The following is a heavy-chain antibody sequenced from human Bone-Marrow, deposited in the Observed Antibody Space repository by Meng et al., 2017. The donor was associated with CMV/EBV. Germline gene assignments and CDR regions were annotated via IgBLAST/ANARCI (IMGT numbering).Heavy chain of an antibody. D-gene: IGHD6-6*01. V-gene: IGHV3-15*01. CDR1: GFTFSNAW. CDR2: IKSKTDGGTT. Sequence: GGSLRLSCAASGFTFSNAWMSWVRQAPGKGLEWVGRIKSKTDGGTTDYAAPVKGRFTISRDDSKNTLYLQMNSLKTEDTAVYYCTTVVRYYYYGMDVWGQGTTVTVYS. J-gene: IGHJ6*01. CDR3: TTVVRYYYYGMDV.